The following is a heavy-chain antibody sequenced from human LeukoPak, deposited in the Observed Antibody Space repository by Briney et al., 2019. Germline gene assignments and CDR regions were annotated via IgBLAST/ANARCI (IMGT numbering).Heavy chain of an antibody. CDR3: VREVILNGAYCSDDCNFGQFFDH. J-gene: IGHJ4*02. Sequence: GASVKVSCTASGYMFNAYCISWVRQAPGQGLEWLGWINSYNGNTNNPQKSQGRVTVTTDTSTTTAYMELTSLTSDDTAMYYCVREVILNGAYCSDDCNFGQFFDHWGQGTVVTVSS. CDR2: INSYNGNT. V-gene: IGHV1-18*04. CDR1: GYMFNAYC. D-gene: IGHD2-21*01.